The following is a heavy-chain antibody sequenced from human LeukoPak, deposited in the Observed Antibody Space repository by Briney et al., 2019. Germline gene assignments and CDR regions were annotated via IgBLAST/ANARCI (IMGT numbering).Heavy chain of an antibody. CDR2: INPSGGST. Sequence: ASVKVSCKASGYTFTSYYMHWVRQAPGQGLEWMGIINPSGGSTRYAQKFQRRVTMTRDTSTSTVYMELRSLRSEDTAVYYCARDLIMITFGGGLDYWGQGTLVTVSS. CDR1: GYTFTSYY. V-gene: IGHV1-46*03. D-gene: IGHD3-16*01. J-gene: IGHJ4*02. CDR3: ARDLIMITFGGGLDY.